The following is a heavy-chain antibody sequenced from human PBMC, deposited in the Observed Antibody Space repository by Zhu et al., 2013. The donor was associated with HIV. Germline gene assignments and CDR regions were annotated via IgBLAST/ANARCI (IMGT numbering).Heavy chain of an antibody. D-gene: IGHD6-13*01. Sequence: QVQLVQSGADVRKPGASLKVSCKASGYTFTAYYLHWVRQAPGQGLEWMGWINPNNGATKYAPNFQGRVTMTRDTSISTAYMDLIRLTSDDTAVYYCASRYSSRWCRLGRTDYMDVWGKGPRVDRLL. J-gene: IGHJ6*03. CDR3: ASRYSSRWCRLGRTDYMDV. CDR2: INPNNGAT. CDR1: GYTFTAYY. V-gene: IGHV1-2*02.